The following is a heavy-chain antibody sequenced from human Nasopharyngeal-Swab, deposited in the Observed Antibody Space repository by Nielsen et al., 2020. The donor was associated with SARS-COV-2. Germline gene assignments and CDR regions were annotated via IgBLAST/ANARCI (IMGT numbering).Heavy chain of an antibody. Sequence: GGSLRLSCAASGFTFSSYWMHWVRQAPGKGLVWVSRINSDGSSTSYADSVKGRFTISRDNAKNTLYLQMNSLRAEDTAVYYCSRVPYSGCRGVGYWGQGTLVTVSS. CDR1: GFTFSSYW. CDR2: INSDGSST. D-gene: IGHD1-26*01. CDR3: SRVPYSGCRGVGY. J-gene: IGHJ4*02. V-gene: IGHV3-74*01.